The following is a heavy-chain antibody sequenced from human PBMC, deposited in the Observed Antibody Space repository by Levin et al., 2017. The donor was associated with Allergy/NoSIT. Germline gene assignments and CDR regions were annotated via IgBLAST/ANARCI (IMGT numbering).Heavy chain of an antibody. Sequence: GGSLRLSCAASGFTFSSYSMNWVRQAPGKGLEWVSYISSSSSTIYYADSVKGRFTISRDNAKNSLYLQMNSLRDEDTAVYYCARDVRYCSSTSCYADWYFDLWGRGTLVTVSS. D-gene: IGHD2-2*01. J-gene: IGHJ2*01. V-gene: IGHV3-48*02. CDR2: ISSSSSTI. CDR1: GFTFSSYS. CDR3: ARDVRYCSSTSCYADWYFDL.